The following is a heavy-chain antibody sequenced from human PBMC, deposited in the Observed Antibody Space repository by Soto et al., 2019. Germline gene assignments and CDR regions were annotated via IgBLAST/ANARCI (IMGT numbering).Heavy chain of an antibody. Sequence: GGSLRLSCAASGFTFSSYAMSWVRQAPGKGLEWVSAISGSGGSTYSADSVKGRFTISRDNSKNTLYLQMNSLRAEDTAVYDCAKAAEYYDFWSGYSGFLSPHYWGQGTLVTVSS. CDR2: ISGSGGST. D-gene: IGHD3-3*01. J-gene: IGHJ4*02. V-gene: IGHV3-23*01. CDR1: GFTFSSYA. CDR3: AKAAEYYDFWSGYSGFLSPHY.